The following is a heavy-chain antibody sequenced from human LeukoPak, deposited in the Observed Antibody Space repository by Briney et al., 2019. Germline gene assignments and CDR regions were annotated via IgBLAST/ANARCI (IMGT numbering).Heavy chain of an antibody. Sequence: GGSLRLSCAASGFTFSDYVMHWVRQAPGKGLEWVAFIRYDGTNKYYADSVKGRFTISRDNSKNTLYLQLNSLRAEDTAVYYCAKDGVPAAPRGHSQHWGQGTLVTVSS. D-gene: IGHD2-2*01. J-gene: IGHJ1*01. CDR2: IRYDGTNK. CDR3: AKDGVPAAPRGHSQH. CDR1: GFTFSDYV. V-gene: IGHV3-30*02.